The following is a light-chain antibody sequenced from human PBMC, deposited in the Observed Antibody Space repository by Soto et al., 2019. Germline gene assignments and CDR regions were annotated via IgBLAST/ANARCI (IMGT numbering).Light chain of an antibody. Sequence: DIQMTQSPSALSAVVGDRVTITCRASRAIGDRLAWFQQKPGKAPRFLIQTASNLQGGVPSRFGGSGSGTEFILSINSLQPEDIGTYYCLQVYSFPRTFGQGTKVDIK. CDR2: TAS. J-gene: IGKJ1*01. V-gene: IGKV1-12*01. CDR1: RAIGDR. CDR3: LQVYSFPRT.